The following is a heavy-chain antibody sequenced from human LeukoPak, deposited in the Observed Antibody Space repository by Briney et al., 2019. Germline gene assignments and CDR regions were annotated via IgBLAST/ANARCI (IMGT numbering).Heavy chain of an antibody. V-gene: IGHV4-59*01. Sequence: PSETLSLTCTVSGGSISSYYGIWIRQPPGKGLEWIGYIYYSGSTNYNPSLKSRVTISVDTSKNQFSLKLSSVTDADTDVYYCARVDPDSSSTLEVFDYWGQATLVTVSS. J-gene: IGHJ4*02. CDR2: IYYSGST. D-gene: IGHD6-6*01. CDR1: GGSISSYY. CDR3: ARVDPDSSSTLEVFDY.